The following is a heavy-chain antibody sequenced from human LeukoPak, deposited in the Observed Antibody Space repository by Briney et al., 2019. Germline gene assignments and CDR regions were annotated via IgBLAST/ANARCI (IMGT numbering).Heavy chain of an antibody. CDR3: AKSARAVMAMMDV. J-gene: IGHJ6*04. D-gene: IGHD3-16*01. CDR2: ISYDGSNK. Sequence: PGGTLRLSCAASGFTFSSYAMHWVRQAPGKGLEWMAVISYDGSNKYYPDSVKGRFTISRDNAKNSLFLKMNSLRAEGTAVYFCAKSARAVMAMMDVWGKGTTVTVSS. CDR1: GFTFSSYA. V-gene: IGHV3-30*04.